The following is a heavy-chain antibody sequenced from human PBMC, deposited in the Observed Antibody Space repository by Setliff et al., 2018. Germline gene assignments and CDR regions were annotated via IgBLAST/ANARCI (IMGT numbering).Heavy chain of an antibody. D-gene: IGHD2-21*02. CDR3: ARSPPTVVVTAIQAIFDY. V-gene: IGHV1-69*05. Sequence: SVKVSCKATGGTFRNYGISWVRQAPGQGLEWMGGTIPMFGTTNYAQKFQGRVTITRDTSTSTAYMELRSLRSDDTAVYYCARSPPTVVVTAIQAIFDYWGQGTLVTVSS. CDR1: GGTFRNYG. J-gene: IGHJ4*02. CDR2: TIPMFGTT.